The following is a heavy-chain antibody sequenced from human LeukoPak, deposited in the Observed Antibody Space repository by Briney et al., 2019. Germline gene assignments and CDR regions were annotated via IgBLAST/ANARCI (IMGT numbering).Heavy chain of an antibody. D-gene: IGHD6-19*01. Sequence: SETLSLTCTVSGGSISSYYWSWIRQPPGKGLEWIGYIYYSGSTNYNPSLKSRVTISVDTSKNQFSLKLSSVTAADTAVYYCGCSSGWYLAALDYWGQGTLVTVSS. CDR1: GGSISSYY. J-gene: IGHJ4*02. CDR3: GCSSGWYLAALDY. CDR2: IYYSGST. V-gene: IGHV4-59*12.